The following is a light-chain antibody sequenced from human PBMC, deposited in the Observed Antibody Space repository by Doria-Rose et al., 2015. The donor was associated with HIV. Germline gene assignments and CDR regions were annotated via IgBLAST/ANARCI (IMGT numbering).Light chain of an antibody. CDR1: QSFSSTY. J-gene: IGKJ1*01. CDR3: HQYGTSWT. Sequence: EIVMTQSPGTLSLSPGERATLSCRASQSFSSTYLAWYQQKPGQAPSLLIYDGSTKATGIPDRFSASGSGTDFTLTINRLEPEGFALYYCHQYGTSWTFGQRTKVEI. CDR2: DGS. V-gene: IGKV3-20*01.